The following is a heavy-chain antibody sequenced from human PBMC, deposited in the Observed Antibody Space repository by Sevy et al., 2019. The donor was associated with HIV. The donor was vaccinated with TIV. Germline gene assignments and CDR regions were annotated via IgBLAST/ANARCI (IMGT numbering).Heavy chain of an antibody. CDR1: GFTFSSYS. Sequence: GGSLRLSCAASGFTFSSYSMNWVRQAPGKGLEWVSSISSSSSYIYYADSVKGRFTISRDNSKNTLFMQVNSLRAEDTALYYCARERDRQALNVWGQGTMVTVSS. J-gene: IGHJ3*01. CDR2: ISSSSSYI. CDR3: ARERDRQALNV. V-gene: IGHV3-21*06.